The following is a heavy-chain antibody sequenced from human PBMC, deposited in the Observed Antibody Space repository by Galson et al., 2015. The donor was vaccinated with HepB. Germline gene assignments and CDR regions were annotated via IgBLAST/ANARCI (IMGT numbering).Heavy chain of an antibody. Sequence: SLRLSCAASGFTFSNYWMTWVRQAPGKGLEWVANIKQDGSEKNYVDSVKGRFTISRDNAKKSLSLQMNSLRAEDTAVYYCMVSGGWDGFDYWGQGTPVTVSS. CDR2: IKQDGSEK. CDR3: MVSGGWDGFDY. V-gene: IGHV3-7*03. J-gene: IGHJ4*02. CDR1: GFTFSNYW. D-gene: IGHD1-26*01.